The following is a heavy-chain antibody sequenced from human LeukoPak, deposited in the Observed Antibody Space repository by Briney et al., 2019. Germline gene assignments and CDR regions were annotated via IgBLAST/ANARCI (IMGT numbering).Heavy chain of an antibody. Sequence: PGGSLRLSCAASAFSFSKFALIWVRQAPGKGLEWVAVISYDGSNKYYADSVKGRFTISRDNSKNTLYLQMNSLRAEDTAVYYCARVARQIVVGPMDVWGKGTTVTVSS. CDR2: ISYDGSNK. V-gene: IGHV3-30*08. J-gene: IGHJ6*03. CDR3: ARVARQIVVGPMDV. D-gene: IGHD2-15*01. CDR1: AFSFSKFA.